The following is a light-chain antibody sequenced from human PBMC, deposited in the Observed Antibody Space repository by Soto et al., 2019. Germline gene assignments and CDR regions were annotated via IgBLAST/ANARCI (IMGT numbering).Light chain of an antibody. CDR3: QRYGSSTT. Sequence: EIVMTQSPATLSVSPGERATLSCRASQSVTTRFLAWYQQKPGQAPRLLIYGASRRATGIPDRFSGSESGTSFTLTISRLEPEDFAVYYCQRYGSSTTFGQGTKVDIK. J-gene: IGKJ1*01. V-gene: IGKV3-20*01. CDR1: QSVTTRF. CDR2: GAS.